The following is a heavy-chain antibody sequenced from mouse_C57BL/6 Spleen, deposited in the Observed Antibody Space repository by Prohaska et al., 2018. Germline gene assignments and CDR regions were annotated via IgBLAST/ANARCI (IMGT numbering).Heavy chain of an antibody. CDR1: FTWNW. V-gene: IGHV1-55*01. CDR3: ARLNRGNYFDY. J-gene: IGHJ2*01. D-gene: IGHD2-14*01. Sequence: FTWNWITWVKQRPGQGLEWIGDIYPGSGSTNYNEKFKSKATRTVDTSSSTAYMQLSSLTSEDSAVYYCARLNRGNYFDYWGQGTTLTVSS. CDR2: IYPGSGST.